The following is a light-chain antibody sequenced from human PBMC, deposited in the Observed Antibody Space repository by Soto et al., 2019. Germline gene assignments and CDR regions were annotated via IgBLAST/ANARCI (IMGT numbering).Light chain of an antibody. CDR3: QSYDSSLIYV. V-gene: IGLV1-40*01. CDR2: GNS. Sequence: QAVVTQPPSVSGAPGQRVTISCTGSSSNIGAGYDVHWYQQLPGTAPKLLIYGNSNRPSGVPDRFSGSKSGTSASLAITGLQAEEEADYYCQSYDSSLIYVFGTGTKLTVL. J-gene: IGLJ1*01. CDR1: SSNIGAGYD.